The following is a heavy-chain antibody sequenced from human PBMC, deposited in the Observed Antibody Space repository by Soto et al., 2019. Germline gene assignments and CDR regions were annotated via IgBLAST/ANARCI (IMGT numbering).Heavy chain of an antibody. J-gene: IGHJ4*02. D-gene: IGHD2-2*02. V-gene: IGHV1-3*01. Sequence: ASVKVSCKASGYTFTTDAIHWVRQAPGQRLEWMGWINAGNGKTKYSQKFQDRVTITRDTSATTAYMELSSLTSEDTAVYYCARAGDDCSTTSCYMIDYWGQGTLVTVSS. CDR1: GYTFTTDA. CDR3: ARAGDDCSTTSCYMIDY. CDR2: INAGNGKT.